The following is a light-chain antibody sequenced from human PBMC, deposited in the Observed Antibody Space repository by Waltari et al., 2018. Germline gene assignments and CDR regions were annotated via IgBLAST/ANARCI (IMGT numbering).Light chain of an antibody. CDR1: QGISDF. V-gene: IGKV1-9*01. CDR2: AAS. CDR3: QLLNSSQWT. J-gene: IGKJ1*01. Sequence: IQLTQSPSSLSASVGDRVTITCRASQGISDFLAWYQQKPGKAPKHLIYAASTLQSGVPSRFSGSGSGTDCTVTITSLQPEDFATYYCQLLNSSQWTFGQGTKLEIK.